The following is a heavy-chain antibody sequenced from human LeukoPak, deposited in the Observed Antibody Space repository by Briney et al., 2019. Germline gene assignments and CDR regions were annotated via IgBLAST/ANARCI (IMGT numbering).Heavy chain of an antibody. CDR1: GYTFTSYG. J-gene: IGHJ4*02. D-gene: IGHD3-22*01. Sequence: ASVKVSCKASGYTFTSYGISWVRQAPGQGLEWMGWISAYNGNTNYAQKLQGRVTMTTDTSTSTAYMELRSLRSDDTAVYYRARGPIYYYDSSGYYYWGQGTLVTVSS. CDR3: ARGPIYYYDSSGYYY. V-gene: IGHV1-18*01. CDR2: ISAYNGNT.